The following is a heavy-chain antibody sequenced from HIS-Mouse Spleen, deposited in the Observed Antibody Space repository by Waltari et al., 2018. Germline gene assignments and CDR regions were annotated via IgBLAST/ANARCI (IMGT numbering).Heavy chain of an antibody. V-gene: IGHV4-39*07. CDR2: IYYSGST. J-gene: IGHJ2*01. Sequence: QLQLQESGPGLVKPSETLSLTCTVPGGSISSSSSHRGWIRQPPGKGLEWIGSIYYSGSTYYNPSLKSRVTISVDTSKNQFSLKLSSVTAADTAVYYCAREIPYSSSWYDWYFDLWGRGTLVTVSS. D-gene: IGHD6-13*01. CDR1: GGSISSSSSH. CDR3: AREIPYSSSWYDWYFDL.